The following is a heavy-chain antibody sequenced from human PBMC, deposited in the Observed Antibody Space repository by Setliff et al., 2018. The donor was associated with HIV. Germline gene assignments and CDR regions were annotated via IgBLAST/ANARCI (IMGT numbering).Heavy chain of an antibody. CDR3: AKGPLGYCSTSSCYGRFDY. V-gene: IGHV3-33*06. CDR1: GFTFSNYG. CDR2: IWYDGINK. Sequence: LSLSCAASGFTFSNYGMHWVRQAPGKGLEWVAVIWYDGINKYYSDTVKGRFTISRDNSKNTLYLQMNSLRVEDTAVYYCAKGPLGYCSTSSCYGRFDYWGQGTLVTVSS. D-gene: IGHD2-2*01. J-gene: IGHJ4*02.